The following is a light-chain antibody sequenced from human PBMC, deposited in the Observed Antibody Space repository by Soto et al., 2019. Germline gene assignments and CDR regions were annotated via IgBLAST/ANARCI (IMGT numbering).Light chain of an antibody. CDR3: LQYDNLPYT. CDR1: QDINNF. V-gene: IGKV1-33*01. Sequence: DIQMTQSPSSLSASVGDRVTITCQASQDINNFLNWYQQKPGKAPKLLIYDASNLETGVPSRFGGNQFGTDFTFTISSLQPADIATYYCLQYDNLPYTFGQGTKLEIK. CDR2: DAS. J-gene: IGKJ2*01.